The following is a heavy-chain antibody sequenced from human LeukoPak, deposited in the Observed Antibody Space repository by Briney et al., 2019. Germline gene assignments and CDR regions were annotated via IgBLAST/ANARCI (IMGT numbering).Heavy chain of an antibody. V-gene: IGHV4-34*01. CDR2: INHSGST. CDR1: GGSFSGYY. D-gene: IGHD6-13*01. J-gene: IGHJ4*02. CDR3: ARGLGSWKY. Sequence: KPSETLSLTCAVYGGSFSGYYWSWIRQPPGKGLEWIGEINHSGSTNYNPSLKSRVTISVDTSKNQSSLKLSSVTAADTAVYYCARGLGSWKYWGQGTLVTVSS.